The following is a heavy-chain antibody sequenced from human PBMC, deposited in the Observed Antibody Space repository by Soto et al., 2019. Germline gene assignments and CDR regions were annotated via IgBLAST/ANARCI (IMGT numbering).Heavy chain of an antibody. D-gene: IGHD1-26*01. CDR2: IRPGGDST. CDR1: GFRFRTRA. J-gene: IGHJ5*01. CDR3: TTHEEGAPWAGGFDS. Sequence: PGGSLRLSCAASGFRFRTRAMSWARQAPGKGLEWVASIRPGGDSTYYADSVKGRFAVSRDNSNVTLYLQMDSLRVEDTAIYYCTTHEEGAPWAGGFDSWGQGTLVTVSS. V-gene: IGHV3-23*01.